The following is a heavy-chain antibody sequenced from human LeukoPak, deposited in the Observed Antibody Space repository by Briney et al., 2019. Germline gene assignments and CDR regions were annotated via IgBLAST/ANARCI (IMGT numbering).Heavy chain of an antibody. J-gene: IGHJ4*02. Sequence: GGSLRLSCAASGFTFSSYSMNWVRQAPGKGLEWVSGVSGSGGDKYSADSLKGRFTISRDNSKNTLYLQMNSLRAKDTALYYCATSSGWYPKYFDYWGQGTLVTVSS. V-gene: IGHV3-23*01. CDR1: GFTFSSYS. CDR3: ATSSGWYPKYFDY. D-gene: IGHD6-19*01. CDR2: VSGSGGDK.